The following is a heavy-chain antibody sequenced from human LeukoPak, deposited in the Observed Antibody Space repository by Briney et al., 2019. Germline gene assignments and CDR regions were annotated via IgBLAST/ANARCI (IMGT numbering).Heavy chain of an antibody. D-gene: IGHD6-13*01. Sequence: HLGGSLRLSCAASGFTFSSFAMGWARQAPGKGLEWVSSISGSGGTTSYADSVRGRFTVSRDNSKNTLYLQMNSLRAEDTAVYYCAKDLALQAGYYFDYWGQGTLVTVSS. J-gene: IGHJ4*02. CDR2: ISGSGGTT. CDR1: GFTFSSFA. CDR3: AKDLALQAGYYFDY. V-gene: IGHV3-23*01.